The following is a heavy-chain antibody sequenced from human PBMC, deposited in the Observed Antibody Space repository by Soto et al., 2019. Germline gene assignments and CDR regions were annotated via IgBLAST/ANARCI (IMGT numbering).Heavy chain of an antibody. V-gene: IGHV1-69*13. CDR1: GGTFSSYA. D-gene: IGHD2-15*01. J-gene: IGHJ4*02. CDR2: IIPIFGTA. Sequence: SVKVSCKASGGTFSSYAISWVRQAPGQGLEWMGGIIPIFGTANYAQKFQGRVTITADESTSTAYMELSSLRSEDTAVYYCARGSLLLRLFDYWGQGTLVTVSS. CDR3: ARGSLLLRLFDY.